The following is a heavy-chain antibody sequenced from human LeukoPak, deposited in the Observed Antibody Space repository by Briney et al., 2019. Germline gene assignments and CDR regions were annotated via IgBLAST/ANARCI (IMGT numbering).Heavy chain of an antibody. Sequence: PGRSLRLSCAASGFTFSSYAMHWVRQAPGKGLERVAVISYDGSNKYYADSVKGRFTISRDNSKNTLYLQMNSLRAEDTAVYYCARPLVGTTDYFDYWGQGTLVTVSS. CDR1: GFTFSSYA. CDR2: ISYDGSNK. J-gene: IGHJ4*02. V-gene: IGHV3-30-3*01. D-gene: IGHD1-26*01. CDR3: ARPLVGTTDYFDY.